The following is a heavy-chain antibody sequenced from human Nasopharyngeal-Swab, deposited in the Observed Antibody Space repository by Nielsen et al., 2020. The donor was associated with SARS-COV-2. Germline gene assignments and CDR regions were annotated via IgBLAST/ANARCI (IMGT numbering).Heavy chain of an antibody. Sequence: GGSLRLSCAASGFTFRNYWMTWVRQAPGKGLEWVANIKRDGSERYYVDSVKGRFTISRDNAKDSLYLQMNSLRAEDTAIYYCARDFDSWNDLDSWGQGTLVSVSS. J-gene: IGHJ4*02. D-gene: IGHD1-20*01. V-gene: IGHV3-7*03. CDR2: IKRDGSER. CDR1: GFTFRNYW. CDR3: ARDFDSWNDLDS.